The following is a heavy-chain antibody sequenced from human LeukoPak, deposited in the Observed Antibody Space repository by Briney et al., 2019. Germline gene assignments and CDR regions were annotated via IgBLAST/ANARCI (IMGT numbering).Heavy chain of an antibody. D-gene: IGHD5-24*01. CDR2: ISSNGGST. V-gene: IGHV3-64*01. CDR1: GFTFSSYA. Sequence: GGSLRLSCAASGFTFSSYAMHWVRQAPGKGLEYVSAISSNGGSTYYANSVKGRFTISRDNSKNTLYLQMGSLRAEDMAVYYCARAPREMANLLYYFDYWGQGTLVTVSS. J-gene: IGHJ4*02. CDR3: ARAPREMANLLYYFDY.